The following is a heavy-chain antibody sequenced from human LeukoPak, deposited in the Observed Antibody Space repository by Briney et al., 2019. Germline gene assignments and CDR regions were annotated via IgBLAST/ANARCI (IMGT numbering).Heavy chain of an antibody. CDR1: GGSISNYY. D-gene: IGHD3-10*01. CDR3: AREITWFGESIFDY. V-gene: IGHV4-59*12. CDR2: IYYSGST. J-gene: IGHJ4*02. Sequence: PSETLSLTCTVSGGSISNYYWSWIRQPPGKGLEWIGYIYYSGSTSYNPSLKSRVTISVDTSKNQFSLKLSSVTAADTAVYYCAREITWFGESIFDYWGQGTLVTVSS.